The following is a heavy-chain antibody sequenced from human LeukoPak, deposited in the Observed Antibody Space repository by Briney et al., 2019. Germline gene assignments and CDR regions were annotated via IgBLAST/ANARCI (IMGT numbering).Heavy chain of an antibody. Sequence: SETLSLTCTVSGGSISSGSYYWSWIRQPAGKGLEWIGRIYTTGSTNYNPSLKSRVTLSVDTSKNQFSLKLRSVTAADTAVYYCARELGFNWFDPWGQGTLVTVSS. D-gene: IGHD7-27*01. CDR2: IYTTGST. V-gene: IGHV4-61*02. J-gene: IGHJ5*02. CDR3: ARELGFNWFDP. CDR1: GGSISSGSYY.